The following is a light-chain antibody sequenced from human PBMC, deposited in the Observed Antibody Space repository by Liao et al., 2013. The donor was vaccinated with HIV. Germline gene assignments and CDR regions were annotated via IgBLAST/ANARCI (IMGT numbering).Light chain of an antibody. Sequence: SYVLTQPPSVSVAPGKTARITCGGNNIGSKSVHWYQQKPGQAPVLVMSKDSERPSGIPERFSGSSSGTTVTLTISGVQAEDEADYYCQSADSSGAYPFVFGTGTKVTVL. CDR1: NIGSKS. J-gene: IGLJ1*01. V-gene: IGLV3-25*03. CDR3: QSADSSGAYPFV. CDR2: KDS.